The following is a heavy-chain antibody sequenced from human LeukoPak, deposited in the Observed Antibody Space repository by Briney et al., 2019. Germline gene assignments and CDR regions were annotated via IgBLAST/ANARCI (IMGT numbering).Heavy chain of an antibody. D-gene: IGHD3-22*01. V-gene: IGHV3-74*01. CDR1: GFTFSTYY. CDR2: ISGDGRSI. J-gene: IGHJ1*01. Sequence: GSLRLSCAASGFTFSTYYMHWVRQAPGKGLVWLSRISGDGRSITYADSVKGRFTISRDNAKNTLYLQLNSLRVEDTAVYYCVRMAGYDSSGFYGYLPQWGQGTLVSVSS. CDR3: VRMAGYDSSGFYGYLPQ.